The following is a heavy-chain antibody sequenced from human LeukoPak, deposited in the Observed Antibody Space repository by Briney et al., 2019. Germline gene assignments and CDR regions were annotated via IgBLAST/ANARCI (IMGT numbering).Heavy chain of an antibody. V-gene: IGHV4-39*07. CDR1: GGSISSSSYY. CDR2: IYYSGST. Sequence: PSETLSLTCTVSGGSISSSSYYWGWIRQPPGKGLEWIGSIYYSGSTYYNPSLKSRVTISVDTSKNQFSLKLSSVTAADTAVYYCARDLTYYDFWSPRSLFDYWGQGTLVTASS. CDR3: ARDLTYYDFWSPRSLFDY. J-gene: IGHJ4*02. D-gene: IGHD3-3*01.